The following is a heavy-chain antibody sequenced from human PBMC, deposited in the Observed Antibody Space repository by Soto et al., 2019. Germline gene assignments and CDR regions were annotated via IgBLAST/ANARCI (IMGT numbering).Heavy chain of an antibody. J-gene: IGHJ3*02. CDR2: ISGSGGST. CDR1: GFSFSSYA. D-gene: IGHD6-13*01. CDR3: VKDCRVAAAGISAFDI. Sequence: EVQLLESGGGLVQPGGSLRLSCAASGFSFSSYAMSWVRQAPGKGLEWVSGISGSGGSTYYADSVKGRFTISRDNSKNTLYLQMNSLRAEDTAVYYCVKDCRVAAAGISAFDIWGQGTMVIVSS. V-gene: IGHV3-23*01.